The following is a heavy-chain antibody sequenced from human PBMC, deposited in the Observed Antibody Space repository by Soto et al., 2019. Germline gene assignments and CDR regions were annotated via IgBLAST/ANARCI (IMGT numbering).Heavy chain of an antibody. J-gene: IGHJ6*02. CDR1: RFSLLIYG. Sequence: GGSLRIGLASSRFSLLIYGITCVRQAPGNRVEWVSAISGSGGITYYADSVKGRFTISRDNSKNTLYLQMNSLRAEDTAVYYCAKVGGQYDFWSGYPYGMDVWGQGTTVTVSS. CDR3: AKVGGQYDFWSGYPYGMDV. D-gene: IGHD3-3*01. V-gene: IGHV3-23*01. CDR2: ISGSGGIT.